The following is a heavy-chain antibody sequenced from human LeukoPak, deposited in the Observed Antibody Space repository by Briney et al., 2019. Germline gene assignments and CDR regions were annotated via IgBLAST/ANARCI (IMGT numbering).Heavy chain of an antibody. J-gene: IGHJ5*02. CDR2: IIPIFGTA. CDR1: GGTFSSYA. D-gene: IGHD2-15*01. V-gene: IGHV1-69*13. Sequence: SVKVSCKASGGTFSSYAIIWVRQAPGQGLEWMGGIIPIFGTANYAQKFQGRVTITADESTSTAYMELSSLRSEDTAVYYCARDNSDTIKGECSGSCYWWFDPWGQGTLVTVSS. CDR3: ARDNSDTIKGECSGSCYWWFDP.